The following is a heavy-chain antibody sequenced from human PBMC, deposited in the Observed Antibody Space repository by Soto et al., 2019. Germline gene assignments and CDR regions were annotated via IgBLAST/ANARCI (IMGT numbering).Heavy chain of an antibody. V-gene: IGHV3-30-3*01. D-gene: IGHD3-16*01. CDR3: ARDPGRLRRYNWFDP. Sequence: GGSLRLSCAASGFTFSSYAMHWVRQAPGKGLEWVAVISYDGSNKYYADSVKGRFTISRDNSKNTLYLQMNSLRAEDTAVYYCARDPGRLRRYNWFDPWGQGTLVTVSS. CDR1: GFTFSSYA. CDR2: ISYDGSNK. J-gene: IGHJ5*02.